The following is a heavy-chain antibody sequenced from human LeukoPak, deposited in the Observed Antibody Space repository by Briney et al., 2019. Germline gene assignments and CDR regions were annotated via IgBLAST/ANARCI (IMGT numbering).Heavy chain of an antibody. D-gene: IGHD5-12*01. V-gene: IGHV3-30*18. CDR2: ISYDGSNE. J-gene: IGHJ6*02. CDR1: GFTFSYYG. CDR3: AKAYGGYESHYYYYGMDV. Sequence: GGSLRLSCAASGFTFSYYGMHWVRQAPGKGLEWVLVISYDGSNEYYADSVKGRFTISRDNSKNTLYLQMNSLRAEDPAVYYCAKAYGGYESHYYYYGMDVWGQGTTVTVSS.